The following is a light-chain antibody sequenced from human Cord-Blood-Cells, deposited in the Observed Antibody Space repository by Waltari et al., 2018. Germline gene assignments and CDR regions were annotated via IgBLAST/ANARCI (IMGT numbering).Light chain of an antibody. V-gene: IGLV2-8*01. CDR2: EVS. CDR1: SSDVGGYKY. J-gene: IGLJ2*01. CDR3: SSYAGSNNLV. Sequence: QSALTQPPSASGSPGQTVPISCTRTSSDVGGYKYVPWYPQHPGKAPKHMIYEVSKRPSGVPDRFSGSKSGNTASLTVSGLQAEDEADYYCSSYAGSNNLVFGGGTKLTVL.